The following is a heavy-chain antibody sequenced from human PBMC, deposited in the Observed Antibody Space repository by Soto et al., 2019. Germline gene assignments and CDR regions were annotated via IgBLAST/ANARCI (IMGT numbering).Heavy chain of an antibody. CDR3: ARLGGDSSRSYYFDY. J-gene: IGHJ4*02. CDR1: GCRFITYW. D-gene: IGHD6-13*01. Sequence: PGESLKICSKGSGCRFITYWSGWVRQMTGKGLEWMGIIYPGDSDTRYSPSFQGQVTISADKFITTAYLQWSSLKASDTAMYYCARLGGDSSRSYYFDYWGQGTLVTVSS. V-gene: IGHV5-51*01. CDR2: IYPGDSDT.